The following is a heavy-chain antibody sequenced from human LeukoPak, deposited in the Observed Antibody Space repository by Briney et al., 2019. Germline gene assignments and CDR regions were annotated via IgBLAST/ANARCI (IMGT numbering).Heavy chain of an antibody. J-gene: IGHJ2*01. CDR2: ISISGSST. D-gene: IGHD5-24*01. Sequence: GGSLRLSCVASGFTFSSYDMSWVRQAPGKGLEWVSTISISGSSTYYADSVKGRFTISRDNSKNTLYLQMNSLRAGDTAVYYCAKKDDYNLNFDLWGRGTLVTVSS. CDR3: AKKDDYNLNFDL. CDR1: GFTFSSYD. V-gene: IGHV3-23*01.